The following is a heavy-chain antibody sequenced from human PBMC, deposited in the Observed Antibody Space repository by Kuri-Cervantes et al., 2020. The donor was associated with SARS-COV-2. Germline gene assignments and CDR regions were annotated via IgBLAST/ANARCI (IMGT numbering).Heavy chain of an antibody. J-gene: IGHJ4*02. Sequence: GGSLRLSCVASGFTFSSYEMNWVRQAPGKGLEWVSWITTSGRAVYYADSVKGRFTISRDNAKNSLYLQMNSLRAEDTAVYSCARESPFGWGQGTLVTVSS. CDR3: ARESPFG. V-gene: IGHV3-48*03. D-gene: IGHD2/OR15-2a*01. CDR2: ITTSGRAV. CDR1: GFTFSSYE.